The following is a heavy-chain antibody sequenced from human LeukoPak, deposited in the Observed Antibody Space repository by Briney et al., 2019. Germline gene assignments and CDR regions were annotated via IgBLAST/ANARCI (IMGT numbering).Heavy chain of an antibody. J-gene: IGHJ2*01. CDR2: ISYDGSNK. V-gene: IGHV3-30-3*01. D-gene: IGHD6-19*01. CDR1: GFTFSSYA. CDR3: ARGVSGWYWYFDL. Sequence: PGGSLRLSCAASGFTFSSYAMHWVRQAPGKGLEWVAVISYDGSNKYYADSVKGRFTISRDNAKNTLYLQMNSLRAEDTAVYYCARGVSGWYWYFDLWGRGTLVTVSS.